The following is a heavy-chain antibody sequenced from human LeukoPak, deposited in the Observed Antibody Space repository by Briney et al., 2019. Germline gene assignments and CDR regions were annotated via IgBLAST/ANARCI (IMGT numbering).Heavy chain of an antibody. CDR1: GFTFSSHW. Sequence: PGGSLRLSXAVSGFTFSSHWMNWVRQAPGKGLEWVSAISGSGGSTYYADSVKGRFTISRDNSKNTLYLQMNSLRAEDTAVYYCAKETDYGYYFDYWGQGTLVTVSS. V-gene: IGHV3-23*01. CDR2: ISGSGGST. D-gene: IGHD4-17*01. CDR3: AKETDYGYYFDY. J-gene: IGHJ4*02.